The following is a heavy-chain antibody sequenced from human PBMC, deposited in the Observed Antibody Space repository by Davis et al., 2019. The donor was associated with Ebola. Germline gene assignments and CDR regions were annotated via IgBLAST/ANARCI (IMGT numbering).Heavy chain of an antibody. CDR1: GYTFTNYY. CDR3: ARLSSTWSSLYGMDV. Sequence: AASVKVSCKASGYTFTNYYMHWVRQAPGQGLEWMGMINPNDGRTIYAQKFQGRVTVTRDTSTTTVYMDLSSLRSEDTAVYFCARLSSTWSSLYGMDVWGQGTTVTVSS. D-gene: IGHD6-13*01. CDR2: INPNDGRT. J-gene: IGHJ6*02. V-gene: IGHV1-46*01.